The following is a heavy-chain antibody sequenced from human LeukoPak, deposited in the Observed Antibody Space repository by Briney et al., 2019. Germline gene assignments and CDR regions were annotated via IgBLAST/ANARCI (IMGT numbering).Heavy chain of an antibody. Sequence: GGSLRLSCAASGFTFSRYSMNWVRQAPGKGLGWVSFISGNSAYIYYADSVNGRFTISRDNAKNSLYLQMNSLRAEDTAVYYCARCEYGSGSYHIDYWGQGTLVTVSS. CDR3: ARCEYGSGSYHIDY. CDR1: GFTFSRYS. D-gene: IGHD3-10*01. J-gene: IGHJ4*02. CDR2: ISGNSAYI. V-gene: IGHV3-21*01.